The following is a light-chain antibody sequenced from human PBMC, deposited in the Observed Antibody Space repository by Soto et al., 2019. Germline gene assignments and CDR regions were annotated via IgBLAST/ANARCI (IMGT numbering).Light chain of an antibody. J-gene: IGLJ1*01. CDR1: SSDVGSYNL. V-gene: IGLV2-23*01. Sequence: QSALTQPASVSGSPGQSITISCTGTSSDVGSYNLVSWYQQHPGKAPKLMIYEGSKRPSGVSNRFSGSKSGSTASLTISGLQAEDEADYYCCSYAGSRTYVFGTGTKLTVL. CDR3: CSYAGSRTYV. CDR2: EGS.